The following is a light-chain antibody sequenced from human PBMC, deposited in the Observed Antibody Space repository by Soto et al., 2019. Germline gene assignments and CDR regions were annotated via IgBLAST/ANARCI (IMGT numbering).Light chain of an antibody. CDR1: QSVSSN. CDR3: QQYNNWPPWT. V-gene: IGKV3-15*01. J-gene: IGKJ1*01. Sequence: VMTQSPATLSVSPGERATFSCRASQSVSSNLAWYQQKPGQAPRLLIYGASTRATGIPARFSGSGSGTEFTLTISSLQSEDFAVYYCQQYNNWPPWTVGQETKVDIK. CDR2: GAS.